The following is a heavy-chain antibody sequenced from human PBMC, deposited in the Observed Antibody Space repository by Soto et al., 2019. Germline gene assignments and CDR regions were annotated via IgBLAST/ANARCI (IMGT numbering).Heavy chain of an antibody. J-gene: IGHJ6*02. Sequence: PSETLSLTCTVSGGSISSYYWSWIRQPPGKGLEWIGYIYYSGSTNYNPSLKSRVTISVDTSKNQFSLKLSSVTAADTAVYYCARATYYYGSGSIPYGMDVWGQGTTVTVSS. CDR3: ARATYYYGSGSIPYGMDV. D-gene: IGHD3-10*01. CDR1: GGSISSYY. CDR2: IYYSGST. V-gene: IGHV4-59*01.